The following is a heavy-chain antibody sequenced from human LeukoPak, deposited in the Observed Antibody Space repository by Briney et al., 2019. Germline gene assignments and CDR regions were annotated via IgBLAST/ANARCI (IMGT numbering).Heavy chain of an antibody. D-gene: IGHD2-15*01. V-gene: IGHV3-74*01. CDR3: AKDFRCSGGSCSDY. J-gene: IGHJ4*02. Sequence: GGSLRLSCAASGFTFSSYWMYWVRQAPGKGLVWVSRINSDGSTTSYADSVKGRFTISRDNAKNTLYLQMNSLRAEDTAVYYCAKDFRCSGGSCSDYWGQGTLVTVSS. CDR1: GFTFSSYW. CDR2: INSDGSTT.